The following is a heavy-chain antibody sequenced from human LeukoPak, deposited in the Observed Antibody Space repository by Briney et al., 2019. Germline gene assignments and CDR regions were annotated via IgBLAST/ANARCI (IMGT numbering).Heavy chain of an antibody. CDR3: ARHDARYYYYMDV. CDR1: GYSFTSYG. J-gene: IGHJ6*03. CDR2: IYPGDSDT. Sequence: GESLKISCKGSGYSFTSYGIGWVRQMPGKGLGWMGIIYPGDSDTRYSPSFQGQVTISADKSISTAYLQWSSLKASDTAMYYCARHDARYYYYMDVWGKGTTVTVSS. V-gene: IGHV5-51*01.